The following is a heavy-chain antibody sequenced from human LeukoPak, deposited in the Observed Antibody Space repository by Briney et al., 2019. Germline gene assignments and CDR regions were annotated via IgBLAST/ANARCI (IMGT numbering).Heavy chain of an antibody. D-gene: IGHD3-22*01. CDR3: ARVVDYYDSSCNY. CDR2: INPNSGGT. J-gene: IGHJ4*02. CDR1: GHTFTAYY. V-gene: IGHV1-2*02. Sequence: GASVKVSCKASGHTFTAYYMHWVRQAPGQGLEWMGWINPNSGGTNYAQKFQGRVTMTRDTSISTAYMELSRLSSDDTAVYYCARVVDYYDSSCNYWGQGTLVTVSS.